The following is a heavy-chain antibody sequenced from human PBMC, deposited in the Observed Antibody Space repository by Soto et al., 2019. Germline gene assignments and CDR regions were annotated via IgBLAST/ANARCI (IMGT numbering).Heavy chain of an antibody. V-gene: IGHV4-59*01. CDR1: GGSISSYY. J-gene: IGHJ6*02. D-gene: IGHD3-3*01. Sequence: SETLSLTCTVSGGSISSYYWSWIRQPPGKGLEWIGYIYYSGSTNYNPSLKSRVTISVDTSKNQFSLKLSSVTAADTAVYYCARDAPNYDFWSGYSGVAGMDVWGQGTTVTVSS. CDR2: IYYSGST. CDR3: ARDAPNYDFWSGYSGVAGMDV.